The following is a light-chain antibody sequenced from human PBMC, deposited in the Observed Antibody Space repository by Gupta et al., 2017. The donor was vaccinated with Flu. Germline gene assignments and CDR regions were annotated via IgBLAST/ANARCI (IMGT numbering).Light chain of an antibody. CDR1: RDVSTF. Sequence: DTQMTQPPSSLSASVGDRVTITCRPSRDVSTFLNWYQQKAGKAPTLLIYAVSTLQRGVSSRFAGGGSGTDFSLIINSLQPEDFATYFCQQYYIDPHTFGQGTKVELK. J-gene: IGKJ2*01. CDR3: QQYYIDPHT. V-gene: IGKV1-39*01. CDR2: AVS.